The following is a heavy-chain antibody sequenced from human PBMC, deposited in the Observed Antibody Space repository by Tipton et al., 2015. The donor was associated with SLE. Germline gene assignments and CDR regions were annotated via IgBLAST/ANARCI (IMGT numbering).Heavy chain of an antibody. Sequence: TLSLTCTVSGGSISGHYRSWIRQPPGKGLEWIGYIYDSGSTSYNPSLKSRVTISEDTSKQQFSLKLSSLSAADTAVYYCAYSRRIAIFGVVDDFWSQGTLVTVPS. J-gene: IGHJ4*02. CDR1: GGSISGHY. CDR3: AYSRRIAIFGVVDDF. V-gene: IGHV4-59*08. CDR2: IYDSGST. D-gene: IGHD3-3*01.